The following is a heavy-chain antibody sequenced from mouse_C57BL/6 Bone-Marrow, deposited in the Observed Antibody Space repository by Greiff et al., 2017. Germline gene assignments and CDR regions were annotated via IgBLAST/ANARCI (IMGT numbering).Heavy chain of an antibody. D-gene: IGHD1-1*01. CDR2: IPPSSGST. J-gene: IGHJ2*01. CDR3: ATTGGY. Sequence: QVPLQQSGAELVKPGASVKLSCKASGYTFTSYWMHWVKQRHGQGLGWIGMIPPSSGSTNYNEKFKSKATLTVDKSSSTAYMQLSSLTSEDSAVYYCATTGGYWGQGTTLTVSS. V-gene: IGHV1-64*01. CDR1: GYTFTSYW.